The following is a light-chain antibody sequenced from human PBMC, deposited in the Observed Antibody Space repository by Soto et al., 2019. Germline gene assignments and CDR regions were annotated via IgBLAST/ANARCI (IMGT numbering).Light chain of an antibody. CDR3: QQYSSNTALT. Sequence: DIQMTQSPSTLSASVGDRVTITCRASQSISSWLAWYQQKPGKAPNLLIYEASSLESGVPSRFXGSGSGTEFTLTINSLQPDDFATYYCQQYSSNTALTFGGGTKVEIK. CDR2: EAS. J-gene: IGKJ4*01. V-gene: IGKV1-5*03. CDR1: QSISSW.